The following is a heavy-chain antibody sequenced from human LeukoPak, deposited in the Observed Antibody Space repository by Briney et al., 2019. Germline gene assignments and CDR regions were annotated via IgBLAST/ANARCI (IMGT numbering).Heavy chain of an antibody. CDR3: ARQDYDDYYFDY. Sequence: SETLSLTCAVSGGSISSGGYSWSWIRQPPGKGLEWIGYIYYSGSTYYNPSLKSRVTISVDTSKNQFSLKLTSVTAADTAVYYCARQDYDDYYFDYWGQGTLVTVSS. CDR2: IYYSGST. CDR1: GGSISSGGYS. V-gene: IGHV4-30-4*07. D-gene: IGHD4-17*01. J-gene: IGHJ4*02.